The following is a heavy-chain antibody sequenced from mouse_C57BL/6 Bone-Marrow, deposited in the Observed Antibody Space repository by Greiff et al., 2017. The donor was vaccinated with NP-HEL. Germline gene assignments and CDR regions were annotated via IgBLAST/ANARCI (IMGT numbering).Heavy chain of an antibody. CDR3: ARGRSSAWFAY. D-gene: IGHD6-1*01. CDR2: ISDGGSYT. Sequence: DVQLVESGGGLVKPGGSLKLSCAASGFTFSSYAMSWVRQTPEKRLEWVATISDGGSYTYYPDNVKGRFTISRDNAKNNLYLQLSHLKSEDTAMYYCARGRSSAWFAYWGQGTLVTVSA. J-gene: IGHJ3*01. CDR1: GFTFSSYA. V-gene: IGHV5-4*01.